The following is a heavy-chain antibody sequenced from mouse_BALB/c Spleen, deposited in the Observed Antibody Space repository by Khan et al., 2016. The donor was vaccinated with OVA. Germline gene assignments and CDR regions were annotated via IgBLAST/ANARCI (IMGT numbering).Heavy chain of an antibody. Sequence: EVELVESGGDLVKPGGSLKLSCAASGFTFSTYGMSWVRQTPDKRLEWVATISSAGTYTYYPASVKGRFTISRDNAKNTLYLQMNSRRSEDTAMYYCARHWVGIMDYWGQGTSLTVSS. V-gene: IGHV5-6*01. CDR2: ISSAGTYT. D-gene: IGHD1-1*01. J-gene: IGHJ4*01. CDR1: GFTFSTYG. CDR3: ARHWVGIMDY.